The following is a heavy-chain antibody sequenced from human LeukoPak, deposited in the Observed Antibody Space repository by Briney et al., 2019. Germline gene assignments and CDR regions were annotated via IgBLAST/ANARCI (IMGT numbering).Heavy chain of an antibody. CDR1: GFTFTSSA. J-gene: IGHJ4*02. CDR3: AASGFTYYYDTGAGFDY. Sequence: ASVKVSCKASGFTFTSSAMQWVRQARGQRLEWIGWIVVGSGNTNYAQKFQERVTITRDMSTSTAYMELSSLRSEDTAVYYCAASGFTYYYDTGAGFDYWGQGTLVTVSS. V-gene: IGHV1-58*02. CDR2: IVVGSGNT. D-gene: IGHD3-22*01.